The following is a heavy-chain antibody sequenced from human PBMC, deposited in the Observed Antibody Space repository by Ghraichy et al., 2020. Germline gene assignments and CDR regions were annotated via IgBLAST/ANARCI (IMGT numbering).Heavy chain of an antibody. D-gene: IGHD2-15*01. Sequence: SQTLSLTCAVYGGSFSGYYWSWIRQPPGKGLEWIGEINHSGSTNYNPSLKSRVTISVDTSKNQFSLKLSSVTAADTAVYYCARGQGYCSGGSCYRRGYQLYYFDYWGQGTLVTVSS. CDR1: GGSFSGYY. CDR2: INHSGST. CDR3: ARGQGYCSGGSCYRRGYQLYYFDY. J-gene: IGHJ4*02. V-gene: IGHV4-34*01.